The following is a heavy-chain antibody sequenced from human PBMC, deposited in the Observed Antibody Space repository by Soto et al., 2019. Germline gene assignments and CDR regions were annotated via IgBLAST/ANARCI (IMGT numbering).Heavy chain of an antibody. CDR3: ARDQNYYDSSGSITPRGAFDI. CDR2: ISAYNGNT. V-gene: IGHV1-18*01. Sequence: ASVKVSCKASGYTFTSYGISWVRQAPGQGLEWMGWISAYNGNTNYAQKLQGRVTMTADTSASTAYMEPRSLRSDDTAVYYCARDQNYYDSSGSITPRGAFDIWGQGTMVTVSS. CDR1: GYTFTSYG. J-gene: IGHJ3*02. D-gene: IGHD3-22*01.